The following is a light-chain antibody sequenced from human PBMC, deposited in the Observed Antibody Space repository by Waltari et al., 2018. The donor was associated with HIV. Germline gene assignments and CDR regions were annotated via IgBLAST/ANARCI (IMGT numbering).Light chain of an antibody. CDR2: QVS. J-gene: IGLJ2*01. CDR1: SSDVGSYNL. CDR3: CSYAGSSTPYVV. Sequence: QSALTQPASVSGSPGQSITIPCTGTSSDVGSYNLVSWYHQHPGKAPKLMIYQVSKRPSGVSNRFSGSKSGNTASLTISGLQAEDEADYYCCSYAGSSTPYVVFGGGTKLTVL. V-gene: IGLV2-23*02.